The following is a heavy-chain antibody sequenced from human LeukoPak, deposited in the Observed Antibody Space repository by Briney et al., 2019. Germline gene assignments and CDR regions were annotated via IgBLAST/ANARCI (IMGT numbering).Heavy chain of an antibody. CDR1: GFTFSSYS. CDR3: AKDQLTVNDISSSASGY. J-gene: IGHJ4*02. D-gene: IGHD6-6*01. CDR2: ISNSGSYI. V-gene: IGHV3-21*01. Sequence: GGSLRLSCAASGFTFSSYSMNWVRQAPGKGLEWVSSISNSGSYIYYADSVKGRFTISRDNAKNSLYLQMNSLRAEDTAVYYCAKDQLTVNDISSSASGYWGQGTLVTVSS.